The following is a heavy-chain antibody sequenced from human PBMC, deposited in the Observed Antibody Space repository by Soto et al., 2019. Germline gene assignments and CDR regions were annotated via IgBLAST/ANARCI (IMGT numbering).Heavy chain of an antibody. CDR3: ARRLVGATEYYYYGMDV. Sequence: GASVKVSCKASGYTFTSYGISWVRQAPGQGLEWMGWISAYNGNTNYAQKLQGRVTMTTDTSTSTAYMELRSLRSDDTAVYYCARRLVGATEYYYYGMDVWGQGTTVTVSS. CDR2: ISAYNGNT. CDR1: GYTFTSYG. D-gene: IGHD1-26*01. V-gene: IGHV1-18*04. J-gene: IGHJ6*02.